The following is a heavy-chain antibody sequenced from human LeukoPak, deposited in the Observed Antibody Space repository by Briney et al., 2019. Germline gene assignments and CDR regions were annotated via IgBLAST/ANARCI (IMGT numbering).Heavy chain of an antibody. Sequence: ASVKVSCKASGYTFTNYNIDWVRQATGQGLEWMGWMNPNSGNTGYAQKFQGRVTMARNTSISTAYMELSSLRSEDTAVYYCARGYSSSWSTLGDAFDIWGQGTMVTVSS. CDR2: MNPNSGNT. CDR3: ARGYSSSWSTLGDAFDI. J-gene: IGHJ3*02. V-gene: IGHV1-8*01. CDR1: GYTFTNYN. D-gene: IGHD6-13*01.